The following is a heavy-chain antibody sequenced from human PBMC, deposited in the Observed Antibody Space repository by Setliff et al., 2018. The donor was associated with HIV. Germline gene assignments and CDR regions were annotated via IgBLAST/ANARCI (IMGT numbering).Heavy chain of an antibody. CDR1: GGSISSGSYH. J-gene: IGHJ6*03. Sequence: PSETLSLTCSVSGGSISSGSYHWSWIRQPAGKGLEWIGRIYTSGSTNYNPSLKSRVTISVDTSKNQFSLKLRSVTAADTAVYYCARSPIAAGTTTMRYYYYYYMDVWGKGTTVTVS. V-gene: IGHV4-61*02. CDR2: IYTSGST. CDR3: ARSPIAAGTTTMRYYYYYYMDV. D-gene: IGHD6-13*01.